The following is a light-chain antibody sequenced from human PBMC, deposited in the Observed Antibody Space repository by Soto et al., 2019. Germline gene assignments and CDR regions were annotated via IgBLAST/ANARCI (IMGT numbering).Light chain of an antibody. V-gene: IGKV3-15*01. CDR1: QSVSNN. CDR3: QQYNNWPPWT. Sequence: ILMTQSPATLSVSPGERATLSCRASQSVSNNLAWYQQKPGQAPRLLIYDASTRATGIPARFSGSGSGTEFTLIISGLQSEDFAVYYCQQYNNWPPWTFGQVTKVEIQ. CDR2: DAS. J-gene: IGKJ1*01.